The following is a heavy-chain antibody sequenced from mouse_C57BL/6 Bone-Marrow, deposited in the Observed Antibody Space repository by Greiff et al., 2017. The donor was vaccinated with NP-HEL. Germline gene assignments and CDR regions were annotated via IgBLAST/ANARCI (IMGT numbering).Heavy chain of an antibody. J-gene: IGHJ4*01. V-gene: IGHV1-81*01. Sequence: QVQLQQSGAELARPGASVKLSCKASGYTFTSYGISWVKQRTGQGLEWIGEIYPRSGNTYYNEKFKGKAKLTADKSSSTAYMELRSLTSEDSAVYFCARELGDYAMDYWGQGTSVTVSS. D-gene: IGHD4-1*01. CDR3: ARELGDYAMDY. CDR1: GYTFTSYG. CDR2: IYPRSGNT.